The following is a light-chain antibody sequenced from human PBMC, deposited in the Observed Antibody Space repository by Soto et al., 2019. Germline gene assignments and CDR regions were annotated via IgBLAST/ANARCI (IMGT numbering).Light chain of an antibody. J-gene: IGKJ1*01. CDR1: QGISSA. CDR2: DAS. CDR3: QQFNSYPWT. V-gene: IGKV1-13*02. Sequence: AIQLTQSPSSLSASVGDRVTITCRASQGISSALASYQQKPGKAPKVLIYDASSLESGVPSRFSGSGSGTDFTLTISSLQPEDFATYYCQQFNSYPWTFGQGTKVEIK.